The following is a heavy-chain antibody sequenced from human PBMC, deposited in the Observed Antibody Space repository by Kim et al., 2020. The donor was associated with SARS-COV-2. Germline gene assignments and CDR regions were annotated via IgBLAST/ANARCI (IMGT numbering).Heavy chain of an antibody. CDR2: ISYDGSNK. CDR3: TRDYYDSSGYSNYGMDV. J-gene: IGHJ6*02. CDR1: GFTFSSYA. Sequence: GGSLRLSCAAPGFTFSSYAMHWVRQAPGKGLEWVAVISYDGSNKYYADSVKGRFTISRDKSKNTLYLQMNSLRAEDTAVYNCTRDYYDSSGYSNYGMDVWSQGSTVTVSS. D-gene: IGHD3-22*01. V-gene: IGHV3-30*04.